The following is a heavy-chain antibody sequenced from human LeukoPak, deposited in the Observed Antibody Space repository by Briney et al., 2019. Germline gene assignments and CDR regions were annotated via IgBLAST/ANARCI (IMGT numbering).Heavy chain of an antibody. Sequence: ASVKVSCKASGYTFTGYYMHWVRQAPGQGLEWMGWINTNTGNPTYAQGFTGRFVFSLDTSVSTAYLQISSLKAEDTAVYYCARDLYQPLVVAAAGRSYYFDYWGQGTLVTVSS. CDR2: INTNTGNP. CDR3: ARDLYQPLVVAAAGRSYYFDY. V-gene: IGHV7-4-1*02. CDR1: GYTFTGYY. D-gene: IGHD6-13*01. J-gene: IGHJ4*02.